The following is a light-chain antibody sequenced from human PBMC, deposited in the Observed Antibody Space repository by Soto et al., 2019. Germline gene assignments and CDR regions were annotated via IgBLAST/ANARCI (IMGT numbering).Light chain of an antibody. V-gene: IGKV3-15*01. CDR1: QSVSNN. CDR3: QQYNNWPPIT. Sequence: EIMMTQSPATLSVSPGERATLSCRASQSVSNNLAWYQQKPGQAPRLLIYYTSTRATGIPARFSGSGSGTEFTLTISSLQSEDFALYYCQQYNNWPPITFGQGTRLEIK. CDR2: YTS. J-gene: IGKJ5*01.